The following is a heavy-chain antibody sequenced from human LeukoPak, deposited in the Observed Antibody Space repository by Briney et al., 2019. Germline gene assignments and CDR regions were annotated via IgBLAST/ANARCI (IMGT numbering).Heavy chain of an antibody. CDR3: ASVVSSSGWALDY. CDR2: INPNSGGT. CDR1: GYTFTDSY. Sequence: ASVKVSCKASGYTFTDSYIHWVRQAPGQGLEWMGFINPNSGGTDYAQKFQGRVTMTRDTSISTAYMELSRLRSDDTAVYYCASVVSSSGWALDYWGQGTLVTVSS. J-gene: IGHJ4*02. V-gene: IGHV1-2*02. D-gene: IGHD6-19*01.